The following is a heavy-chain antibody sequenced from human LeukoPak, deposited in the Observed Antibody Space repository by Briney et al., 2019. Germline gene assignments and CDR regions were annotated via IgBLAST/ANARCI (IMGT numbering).Heavy chain of an antibody. CDR2: IYSGGST. J-gene: IGHJ4*02. D-gene: IGHD3-10*01. CDR1: GFTVSSNY. CDR3: AREYYYGSGSNYYFDY. V-gene: IGHV3-66*01. Sequence: GGSLRLSCAASGFTVSSNYMTWVRQAPGKGLEWVSVIYSGGSTYYADSVKGRFTIPRDNSKNTLYLQMNSLRAEDTAVYYCAREYYYGSGSNYYFDYWGRGTLVTVSS.